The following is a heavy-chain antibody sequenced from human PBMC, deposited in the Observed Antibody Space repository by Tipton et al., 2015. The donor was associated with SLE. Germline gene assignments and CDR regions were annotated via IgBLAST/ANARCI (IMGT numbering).Heavy chain of an antibody. V-gene: IGHV4-61*08. J-gene: IGHJ4*02. Sequence: LRLSCTVSCGSVSPGGDYWSWIRQSPGKGLAWIGEISHSGSTNYNPSLKSRVPISVDMSKNQFSLKLTSVTAAATAVYYCVRGVASWGQGTLVTVSS. CDR3: VRGVAS. CDR2: ISHSGST. CDR1: CGSVSPGGDY.